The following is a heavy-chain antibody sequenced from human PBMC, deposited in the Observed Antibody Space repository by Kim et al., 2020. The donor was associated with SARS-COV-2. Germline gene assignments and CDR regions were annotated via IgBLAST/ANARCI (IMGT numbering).Heavy chain of an antibody. CDR3: TRVECYYDSSGYYGEYYYYGMDV. J-gene: IGHJ6*02. Sequence: GGSLRLSCTASGFTFGDYAMSWVRQAPGKGLEWVGFIRSKAYGGTTEYAASVKGRFTISRDDSKSIAYLQMNSLKTEDTAVYYCTRVECYYDSSGYYGEYYYYGMDVWGQGTTVTVSS. D-gene: IGHD3-22*01. CDR1: GFTFGDYA. V-gene: IGHV3-49*04. CDR2: IRSKAYGGTT.